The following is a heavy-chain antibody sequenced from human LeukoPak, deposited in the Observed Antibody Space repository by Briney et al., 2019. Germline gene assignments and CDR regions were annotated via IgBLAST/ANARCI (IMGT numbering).Heavy chain of an antibody. V-gene: IGHV3-48*03. CDR2: ISSSGSTI. J-gene: IGHJ6*02. CDR3: ARDLYSSGWVYGMDV. CDR1: GFTFSSYE. D-gene: IGHD6-19*01. Sequence: GGSLRLSCAASGFTFSSYEMNWVRQAPGKGLEWVSYISSSGSTIYYADSVKGRFAISRDNAKNSLYLQMNSLRAEGTAVYYCARDLYSSGWVYGMDVWGQGTTVTVSS.